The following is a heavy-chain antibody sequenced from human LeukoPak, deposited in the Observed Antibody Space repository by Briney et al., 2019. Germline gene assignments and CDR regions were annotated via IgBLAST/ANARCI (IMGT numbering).Heavy chain of an antibody. J-gene: IGHJ3*02. D-gene: IGHD5-12*01. Sequence: KTSGTLSLTCAVSGGSISSSNWWSWVRQPPGKGLEWIGEIYHSGSTNYIPSLKSRVTISVDTSKNQFSLKLSSVTAADTAVYYCARHSRSGYSGYENAFDIWGQGTMVTVSS. CDR1: GGSISSSNW. CDR3: ARHSRSGYSGYENAFDI. CDR2: IYHSGST. V-gene: IGHV4-4*02.